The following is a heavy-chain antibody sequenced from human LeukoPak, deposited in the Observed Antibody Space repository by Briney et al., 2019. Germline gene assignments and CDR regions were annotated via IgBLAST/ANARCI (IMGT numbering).Heavy chain of an antibody. Sequence: ASVKVSCKASGYTFTSYGISWVRQAPGQGLEWMGWISAYNGNTNYAQKFQGRVTMTKDTSTSTGYMELRSLRSDDTAVYYCAREGYYGSSGYCSSNSNLDYWGQGTLVTVSS. CDR3: AREGYYGSSGYCSSNSNLDY. J-gene: IGHJ4*02. CDR1: GYTFTSYG. D-gene: IGHD3-22*01. CDR2: ISAYNGNT. V-gene: IGHV1-18*01.